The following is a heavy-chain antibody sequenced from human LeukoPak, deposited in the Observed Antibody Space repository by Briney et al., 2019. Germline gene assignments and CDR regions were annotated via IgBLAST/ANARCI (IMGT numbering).Heavy chain of an antibody. J-gene: IGHJ4*02. V-gene: IGHV3-23*01. CDR2: ISGNSAYT. CDR1: ELTFSNYA. D-gene: IGHD2-8*01. Sequence: GGSLRLSCAASELTFSNYAMSWVRQAPGKGLEWVSTISGNSAYTHYADSVKGRFTISRDNSKNTLYLQMNSLRAEDTAVYYCAKGRDCTKGVCRNFDYWGQGALVTVSS. CDR3: AKGRDCTKGVCRNFDY.